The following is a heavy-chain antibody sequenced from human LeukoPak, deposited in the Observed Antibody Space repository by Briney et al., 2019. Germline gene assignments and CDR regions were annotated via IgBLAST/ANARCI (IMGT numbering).Heavy chain of an antibody. V-gene: IGHV4-61*02. CDR1: GGSISSGSYY. CDR3: ARTNGYPNYYFDY. Sequence: PSQTLSLTCTLSGGSISSGSYYWSWIRQPAGKGLEWIGRIYTSGSTNYNPSLKSRVTISVDTSKNQFSLKLSSVTAADTAVYYCARTNGYPNYYFDYWGQGTLVTVSS. J-gene: IGHJ4*02. D-gene: IGHD1-1*01. CDR2: IYTSGST.